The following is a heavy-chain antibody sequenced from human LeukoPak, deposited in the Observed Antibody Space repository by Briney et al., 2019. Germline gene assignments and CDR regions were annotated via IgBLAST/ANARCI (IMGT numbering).Heavy chain of an antibody. D-gene: IGHD1-1*01. CDR2: IQEDGSNR. Sequence: GGSLRLSCAASGFTLSYYWMSWVRQAPGKGLEWVANIQEDGSNRYYVGAVKGRFTISRDNAKNSVYLQMNSLRAEDTAVYYCAREARGTRAAFDIWGQGTMVTVS. V-gene: IGHV3-7*01. CDR1: GFTLSYYW. CDR3: AREARGTRAAFDI. J-gene: IGHJ3*02.